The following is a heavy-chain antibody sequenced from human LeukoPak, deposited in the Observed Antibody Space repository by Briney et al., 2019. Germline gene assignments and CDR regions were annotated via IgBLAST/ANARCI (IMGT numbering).Heavy chain of an antibody. D-gene: IGHD2-15*01. J-gene: IGHJ3*02. Sequence: SQTLSLTCTVSGGSISSGGYYWRWIRQHPGKGLEWIGYIYYSGCTYYNPSLKSRVTISVDTSKNQFSLKLSSVTAADTAVYYCARAVGYCSGGSCHAIDDAFDIWGQGTMVTVSS. CDR3: ARAVGYCSGGSCHAIDDAFDI. CDR1: GGSISSGGYY. V-gene: IGHV4-31*03. CDR2: IYYSGCT.